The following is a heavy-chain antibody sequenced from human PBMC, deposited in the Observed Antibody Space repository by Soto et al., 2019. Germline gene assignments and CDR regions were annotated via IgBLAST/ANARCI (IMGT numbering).Heavy chain of an antibody. V-gene: IGHV3-23*01. CDR1: GFTFSSYA. J-gene: IGHJ5*02. CDR3: AKDGYYDSSGYPHNWFDP. D-gene: IGHD3-22*01. Sequence: LKLSCAASGFTFSSYAMSWVRQAPWKGLEWVSAISGSGGSTYYADSVKGRFTISRDNSKNTLYLQMNSLRAEDTAVYYCAKDGYYDSSGYPHNWFDPWGQGTLVTVSS. CDR2: ISGSGGST.